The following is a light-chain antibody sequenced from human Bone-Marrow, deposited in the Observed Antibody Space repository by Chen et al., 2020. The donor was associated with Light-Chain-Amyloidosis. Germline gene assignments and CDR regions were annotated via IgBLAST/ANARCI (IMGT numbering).Light chain of an antibody. J-gene: IGKJ1*01. CDR3: QQYNDWPRT. Sequence: EIVMTQSPATLSLSPGERATLSCRASHSVSSNLACYQQNPGQAPRLLSYGAFTRSTGIPARFSGGGSGTEFTVTISSLQCEDFAVYDCQQYNDWPRTFGQGIRVEIK. V-gene: IGKV3-15*01. CDR2: GAF. CDR1: HSVSSN.